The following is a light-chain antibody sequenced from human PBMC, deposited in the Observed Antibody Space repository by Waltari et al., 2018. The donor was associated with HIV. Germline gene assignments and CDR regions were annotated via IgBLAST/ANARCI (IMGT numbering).Light chain of an antibody. CDR1: RGDIGDYNY. CDR3: SSYTSNNTWV. Sequence: QSALTQPASVSGSLGQSITIPCTGTRGDIGDYNYVSWYQQHPGEVPKVLIFSVSNRPSGVSSRFSGSKAGNTASLTLSGLQAEDEADYYCSSYTSNNTWVFGGGTKLTVL. V-gene: IGLV2-14*03. J-gene: IGLJ3*02. CDR2: SVS.